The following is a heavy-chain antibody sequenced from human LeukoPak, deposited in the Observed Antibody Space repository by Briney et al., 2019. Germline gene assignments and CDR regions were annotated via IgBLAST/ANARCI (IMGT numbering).Heavy chain of an antibody. Sequence: SETLSLTCAVYGGSFSGYYWGWIRQPPGKGLEWIASIYYSGSTYYNPSLKSRVTISVDTSKNQLSLKLSSLTAADTAVYYCARHEYSGSYYGLSWFDPWGQGTLVTVSS. CDR2: IYYSGST. V-gene: IGHV4-39*01. D-gene: IGHD1-26*01. CDR1: GGSFSGYY. CDR3: ARHEYSGSYYGLSWFDP. J-gene: IGHJ5*02.